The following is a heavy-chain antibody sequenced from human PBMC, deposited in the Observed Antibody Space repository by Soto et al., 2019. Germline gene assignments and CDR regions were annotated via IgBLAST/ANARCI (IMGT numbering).Heavy chain of an antibody. CDR1: GFTFSSYS. CDR3: ARDNDPYDAFDS. J-gene: IGHJ3*02. CDR2: ISSSSSYI. D-gene: IGHD1-1*01. Sequence: EVQLVESGGGLVKPGGSLRLSCAASGFTFSSYSMNWVRQAPGKGLEWVSSISSSSSYIYYADSVKGRFTISRDNVKTSLHLHMNSLRAEDTAVYYCARDNDPYDAFDSWGQGTMVTVSS. V-gene: IGHV3-21*01.